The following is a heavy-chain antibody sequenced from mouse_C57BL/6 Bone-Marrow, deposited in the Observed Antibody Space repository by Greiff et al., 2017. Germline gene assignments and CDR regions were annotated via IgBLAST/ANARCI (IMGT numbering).Heavy chain of an antibody. Sequence: VQLQQSGAELARPGASVKLSCKASGYTFTSYGISWVKQRTGQGLEWIGEIYPRSGNTYYNEKFKGKATLTADKSSSTEYMELRSLTSEDSAVYFCARSGDGYLFDYWGQGTTLTVSS. CDR1: GYTFTSYG. CDR2: IYPRSGNT. J-gene: IGHJ2*01. CDR3: ARSGDGYLFDY. D-gene: IGHD2-3*01. V-gene: IGHV1-81*01.